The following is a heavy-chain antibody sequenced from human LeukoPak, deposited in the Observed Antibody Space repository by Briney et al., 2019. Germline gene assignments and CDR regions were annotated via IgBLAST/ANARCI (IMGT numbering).Heavy chain of an antibody. CDR2: INHNGEAI. J-gene: IGHJ4*02. Sequence: GGSLRLSCAASGFPFSSHVLSWVRQAPGKGLERIAYINHNGEAIYYPDFVKGRFIISRDNAKNSLFPQMNDLRDEDTAVYYRARDYEWAFDFWGQGTRVTVSS. CDR1: GFPFSSHV. V-gene: IGHV3-48*02. D-gene: IGHD1-26*01. CDR3: ARDYEWAFDF.